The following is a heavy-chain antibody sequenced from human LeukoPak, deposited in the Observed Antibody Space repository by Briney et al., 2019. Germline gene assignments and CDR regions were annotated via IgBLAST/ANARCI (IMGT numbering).Heavy chain of an antibody. CDR2: IDKRGST. V-gene: IGHV4-34*01. CDR3: ARDSNWGFQ. CDR1: GGSFNFYF. Sequence: SETLSLTCTVSGGSFNFYFWHWIRQPSGKGLEWLADIDKRGSTQYNPSLRGRGTISVDTSRNHVTLRLTYVTAADTAVYFCARDSNWGFQWGPGTLVTVSS. J-gene: IGHJ4*02. D-gene: IGHD7-27*01.